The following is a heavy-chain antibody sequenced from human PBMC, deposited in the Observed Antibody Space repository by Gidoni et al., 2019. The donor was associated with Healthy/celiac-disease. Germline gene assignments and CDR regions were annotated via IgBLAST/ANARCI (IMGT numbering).Heavy chain of an antibody. V-gene: IGHV4-59*01. CDR1: GASLRSYY. J-gene: IGHJ4*02. Sequence: QVQLQESGPGLVKPSEPLSLPCTAPGASLRSYYWSWIRQPPGKGLEWIGYSYYSGSTNYNPSLKSRVTISVDTSKNQFSLKLSSVTAADTAVYYCARGAGYDDSSGYYDYWGQGTLVTVSS. CDR2: SYYSGST. D-gene: IGHD3-22*01. CDR3: ARGAGYDDSSGYYDY.